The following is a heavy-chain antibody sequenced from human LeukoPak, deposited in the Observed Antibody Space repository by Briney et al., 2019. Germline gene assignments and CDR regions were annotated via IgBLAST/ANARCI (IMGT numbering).Heavy chain of an antibody. J-gene: IGHJ5*02. Sequence: SVKVSCKASGGTFSSYAFSWVRQAPGQGLEWMGRIIPILHIADYSQKFQGRVTITADKSPSTAYMELSSLRSEDTAVYYCAGGLLWFGESGNWFDPRGQGTLVTVSS. V-gene: IGHV1-69*04. D-gene: IGHD3-10*01. CDR1: GGTFSSYA. CDR3: AGGLLWFGESGNWFDP. CDR2: IIPILHIA.